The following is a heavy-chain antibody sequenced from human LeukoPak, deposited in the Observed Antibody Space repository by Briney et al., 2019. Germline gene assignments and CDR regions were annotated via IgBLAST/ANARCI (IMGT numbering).Heavy chain of an antibody. D-gene: IGHD1-7*01. J-gene: IGHJ3*02. V-gene: IGHV4-30-4*01. CDR1: GGSISSGDYY. Sequence: SQTLSLTCTVSGGSISSGDYYWSWIRQPPGKGLEWIGYIYYSGSTYYNPSLKSRVTMSVDTSKNQFSLKLSSVTAADTAVYYCARVAAVNYGNAFDIWGQGTMVTVSS. CDR2: IYYSGST. CDR3: ARVAAVNYGNAFDI.